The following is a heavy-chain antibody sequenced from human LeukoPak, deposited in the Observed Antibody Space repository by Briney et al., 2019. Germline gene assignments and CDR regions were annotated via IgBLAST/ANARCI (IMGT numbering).Heavy chain of an antibody. CDR2: VSGSSSYI. J-gene: IGHJ4*02. D-gene: IGHD5-18*01. CDR1: GFTFSSYN. Sequence: GGSLRLSCAASGFTFSSYNMNWVRQAPGKGLEWVSSVSGSSSYIYYADSVKGRFTISRDNAKNSLYLQMNSLRAEDTAVYYCARDYDTYGCFGSWGQGTLVTVSS. CDR3: ARDYDTYGCFGS. V-gene: IGHV3-21*01.